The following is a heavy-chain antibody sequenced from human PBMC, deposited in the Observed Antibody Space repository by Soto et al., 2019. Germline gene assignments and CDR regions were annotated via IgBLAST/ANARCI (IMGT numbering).Heavy chain of an antibody. J-gene: IGHJ6*02. CDR3: ARDLLPYDFWSGYYYYGMDV. Sequence: QVQLVESGGGVVQPGRSLRLSCAASGFTFSSYAMHWVRQAPGKGLEWVAVISYDGSNKYYADSVKGRFTISRDNSKNTLYLQMNSLRAEDTAVYYCARDLLPYDFWSGYYYYGMDVWGQGTTVTVSS. V-gene: IGHV3-30-3*01. CDR1: GFTFSSYA. D-gene: IGHD3-3*01. CDR2: ISYDGSNK.